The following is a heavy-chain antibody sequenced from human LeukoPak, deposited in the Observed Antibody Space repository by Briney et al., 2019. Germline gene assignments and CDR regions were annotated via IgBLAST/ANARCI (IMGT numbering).Heavy chain of an antibody. V-gene: IGHV4-30-4*01. Sequence: SETLSLTCTVSGGSISSGDYYWSWIRQPPGKGLEWIGYIYYSGSTYYNPSLKSRVTISVDTSKNQFSLKLSSVTAADTAVYYCASSDTTVVTPDYWGQGTLVTVSS. CDR2: IYYSGST. D-gene: IGHD4-23*01. J-gene: IGHJ4*02. CDR3: ASSDTTVVTPDY. CDR1: GGSISSGDYY.